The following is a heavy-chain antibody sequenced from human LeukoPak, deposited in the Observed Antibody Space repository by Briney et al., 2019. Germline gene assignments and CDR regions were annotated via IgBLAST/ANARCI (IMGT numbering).Heavy chain of an antibody. CDR3: ARDIPDY. CDR2: ISAGSSTI. J-gene: IGHJ4*02. Sequence: GGSLRLSCAASGFTFSTYIMNWVRQAPGKGLEWVSYISAGSSTIYYTDSVKGRFTISRDNAKNSLYLQMNSLRDEDTAVYYCARDIPDYWGQGTLVTVSS. V-gene: IGHV3-48*02. CDR1: GFTFSTYI.